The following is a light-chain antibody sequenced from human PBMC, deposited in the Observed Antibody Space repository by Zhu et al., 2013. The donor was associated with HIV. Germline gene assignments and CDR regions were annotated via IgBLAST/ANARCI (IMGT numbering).Light chain of an antibody. CDR2: ETS. CDR1: QSVSSSF. CDR3: QQYGSSPLT. J-gene: IGKJ4*01. Sequence: EIVLMQSPGTLSLSPGDTATLSCRASQSVSSSFLAWYQQKIGQPPRLLMYETSTRAAGIPARFSGSGSVRDFTLTITGLEPEDFAVYYCQQYGSSPLTFGGGTTMEI. V-gene: IGKV3-20*01.